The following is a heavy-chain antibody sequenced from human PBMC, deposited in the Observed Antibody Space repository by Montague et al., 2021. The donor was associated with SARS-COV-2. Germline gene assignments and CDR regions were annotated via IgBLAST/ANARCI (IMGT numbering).Heavy chain of an antibody. CDR1: GSISGYY. CDR2: ISSSGGI. Sequence: SETLSLTCTVSGSISGYYWSWIRQSAGKGLEWIGRISSSGGIAYNASLRSRVTMSLDTSKIQLSLKLSSVTAADTAVYYCARQYIGYNRRFDYWGQGALVTVSP. J-gene: IGHJ4*02. D-gene: IGHD5-12*01. V-gene: IGHV4-4*07. CDR3: ARQYIGYNRRFDY.